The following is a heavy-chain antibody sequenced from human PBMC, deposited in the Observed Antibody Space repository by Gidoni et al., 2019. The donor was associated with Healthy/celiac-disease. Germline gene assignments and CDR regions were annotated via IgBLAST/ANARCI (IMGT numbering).Heavy chain of an antibody. CDR2: INPNSGGT. D-gene: IGHD6-13*01. V-gene: IGHV1-2*02. CDR3: ARGLLSSSWPPSEFDP. CDR1: GYTFTSSY. Sequence: VPLVHSAAVVKKPGAYAKVSCKHSGYTFTSSYMHCVRPAPGQGLEWMRWINPNSGGTNYAQKLQGRVTMTRDTSISTAYMELSRLRSDDTAVYYCARGLLSSSWPPSEFDPWGQGTLVTVSS. J-gene: IGHJ5*02.